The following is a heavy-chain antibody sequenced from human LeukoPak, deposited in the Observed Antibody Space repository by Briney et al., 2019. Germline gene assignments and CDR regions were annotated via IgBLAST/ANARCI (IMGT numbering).Heavy chain of an antibody. V-gene: IGHV3-23*01. CDR1: GFTFSNYG. CDR3: AKLDGYSSSSDY. CDR2: ISGSGGST. D-gene: IGHD6-13*01. J-gene: IGHJ4*02. Sequence: GGSLRLSCAASGFTFSNYGMSWVRQAPGKGLEWVSAISGSGGSTYYADSLKGRFTISRDNSKNTLYLQMNSLRAEDTAVYYCAKLDGYSSSSDYWGQGTLVTVSS.